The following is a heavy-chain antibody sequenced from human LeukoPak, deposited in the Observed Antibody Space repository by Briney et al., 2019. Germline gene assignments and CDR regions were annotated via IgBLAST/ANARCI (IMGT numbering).Heavy chain of an antibody. CDR3: ARAGSNWYFDY. V-gene: IGHV4-59*01. CDR1: GGSIGYYY. CDR2: IYYSGST. Sequence: SETLSLTCFVSGGSIGYYYWSWIRQPPGKGLEWIGYIYYSGSTNYNPSLKSRVTISVDTSKNQFSLKLTSVTAADTAVYYCARAGSNWYFDYWGQGTLVTVSS. J-gene: IGHJ4*02. D-gene: IGHD6-13*01.